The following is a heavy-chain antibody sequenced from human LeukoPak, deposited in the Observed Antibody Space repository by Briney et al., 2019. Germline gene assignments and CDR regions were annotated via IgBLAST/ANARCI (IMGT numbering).Heavy chain of an antibody. J-gene: IGHJ4*02. CDR3: AREMSYGDCFDY. V-gene: IGHV3-7*03. CDR2: INQDGGEK. Sequence: GGSLRLSCAASGFTSRIHWLSWVRQAPGKGLEWVAKINQDGGEKYYGDPVKGRVTISRDNAKNSLYLQMNSLRAEDTAVYYCAREMSYGDCFDYWGQGTLVTVSS. D-gene: IGHD4-17*01. CDR1: GFTSRIHW.